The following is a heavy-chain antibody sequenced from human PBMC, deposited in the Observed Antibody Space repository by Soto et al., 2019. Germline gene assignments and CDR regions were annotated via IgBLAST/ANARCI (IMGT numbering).Heavy chain of an antibody. J-gene: IGHJ6*03. D-gene: IGHD2-2*01. Sequence: GGSLRLSCAASGFTFSSYAMSWVRQAPGKGLEWVSAISGSGGSTYYADSVKGRFTISRDNSKNTLYLQMNSLRAEDTAVYYCAKRGDIVVVPAAISKYYYYYMDVWGKGTTVTVSS. CDR1: GFTFSSYA. V-gene: IGHV3-23*01. CDR3: AKRGDIVVVPAAISKYYYYYMDV. CDR2: ISGSGGST.